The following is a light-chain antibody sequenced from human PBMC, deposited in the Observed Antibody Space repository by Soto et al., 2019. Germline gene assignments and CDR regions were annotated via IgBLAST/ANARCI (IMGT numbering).Light chain of an antibody. CDR2: LGS. Sequence: DIVMTQTPLSLSVTPGQPASISCRSSQSLLHSNGYNYLDWYLQKPGXSPXVLIYLGSNRASGVPDRFSGSGSGTDFTLKISRVEAEDVGVYYCMQPLQSWTFGQGTKVDIK. V-gene: IGKV2-28*01. CDR1: QSLLHSNGYNY. J-gene: IGKJ1*01. CDR3: MQPLQSWT.